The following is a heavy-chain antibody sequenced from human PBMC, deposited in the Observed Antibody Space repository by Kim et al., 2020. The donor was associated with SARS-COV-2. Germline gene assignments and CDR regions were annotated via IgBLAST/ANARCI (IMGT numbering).Heavy chain of an antibody. D-gene: IGHD3-3*01. J-gene: IGHJ4*02. CDR2: IYYSGST. CDR1: GGSISSGGYY. Sequence: SETLSLTCTFSGGSISSGGYYWSWIRQHPGKGLELIGYIYYSGSTYYNPSLKSRVTISVDTSKNQFSLKLSSVTAADTAVYYCARAPITIFGMVIMHFDYWGQGTLVTVSS. V-gene: IGHV4-31*03. CDR3: ARAPITIFGMVIMHFDY.